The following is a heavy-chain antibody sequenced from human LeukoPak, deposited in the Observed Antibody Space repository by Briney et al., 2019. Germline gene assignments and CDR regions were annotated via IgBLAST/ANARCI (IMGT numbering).Heavy chain of an antibody. CDR2: IIPIFGIA. Sequence: GSSVKVSCKASGGTFSSYAISWVRQAPGQGLEWMGRIIPIFGIANYAQKFQGRVTITADKSTSTAYMELSSLRSEDTAVYYCARDPYYYDSSGSHLGYFDYWGQGALVTISS. CDR3: ARDPYYYDSSGSHLGYFDY. J-gene: IGHJ4*02. V-gene: IGHV1-69*04. D-gene: IGHD3-22*01. CDR1: GGTFSSYA.